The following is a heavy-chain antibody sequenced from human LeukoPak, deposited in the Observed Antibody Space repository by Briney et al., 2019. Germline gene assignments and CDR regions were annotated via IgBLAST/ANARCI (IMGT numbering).Heavy chain of an antibody. CDR2: ISTYDHDT. CDR3: VRDYFCGGGTCDDCFDP. V-gene: IGHV1-18*01. J-gene: IGHJ5*02. Sequence: GASVKVSCKASGYTFTNYGISWVRQAPGQGLEWMAWISTYDHDTNYAQKFRGRVTMTTDTSTSTAYMELRSLGSDDTAVYYCVRDYFCGGGTCDDCFDPWGQGTLVTVSS. D-gene: IGHD2-21*01. CDR1: GYTFTNYG.